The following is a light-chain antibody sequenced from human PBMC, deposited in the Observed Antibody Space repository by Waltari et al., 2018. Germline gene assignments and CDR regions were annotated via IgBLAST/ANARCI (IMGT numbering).Light chain of an antibody. CDR2: DVS. Sequence: QSALTQPASVSGSPGQSITISCTGTRSHVGAYNYFSWFQQRPGKAPQLRIYDVSNRPSGVSNRFSGSKSGNTASLTISGLQAEDEAYYYCSSYTSSSTLHVVFGGGTKLTVL. V-gene: IGLV2-14*03. CDR1: RSHVGAYNY. J-gene: IGLJ2*01. CDR3: SSYTSSSTLHVV.